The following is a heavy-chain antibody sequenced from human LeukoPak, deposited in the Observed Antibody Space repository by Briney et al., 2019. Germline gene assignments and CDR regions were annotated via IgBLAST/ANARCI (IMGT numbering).Heavy chain of an antibody. CDR2: IYYSGSN. D-gene: IGHD5-24*01. Sequence: AETLTLTCTVSGGSISSYYRLWLRQPTGKGLEWIGYIYYSGSNNYNPSLKRRVTISLDTSKNQLSLKLSSVTGADTAVFYCGRADRGYNSYFFPSEVDYYYYYMDFWRKGTTITVSS. V-gene: IGHV4-59*13. CDR3: GRADRGYNSYFFPSEVDYYYYYMDF. CDR1: GGSISSYY. J-gene: IGHJ6*03.